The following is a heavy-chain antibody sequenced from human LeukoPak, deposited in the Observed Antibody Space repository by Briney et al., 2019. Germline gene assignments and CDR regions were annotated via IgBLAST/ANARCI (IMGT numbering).Heavy chain of an antibody. Sequence: SETLSLTCTVSGGSISSSSYYWGWIRQPPGKGLEWIGSIYYSGSTYYNPSLKSRVTISVDTSKNQFSLKLSSVTAADTAVYYCARVDYYDSSGYYTGPRLLDAFDIWGQGTMVTVSS. CDR2: IYYSGST. CDR3: ARVDYYDSSGYYTGPRLLDAFDI. D-gene: IGHD3-22*01. CDR1: GGSISSSSYY. J-gene: IGHJ3*02. V-gene: IGHV4-39*01.